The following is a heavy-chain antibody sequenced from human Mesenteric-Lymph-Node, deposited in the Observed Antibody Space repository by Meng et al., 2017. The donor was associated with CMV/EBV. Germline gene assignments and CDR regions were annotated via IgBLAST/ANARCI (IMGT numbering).Heavy chain of an antibody. CDR3: ARDGLALTQQLVPYGMDV. D-gene: IGHD6-13*01. CDR1: GYTFSDYY. V-gene: IGHV1-2*02. J-gene: IGHJ6*02. CDR2: IDPDRGGT. Sequence: ASVKVSCKASGYTFSDYYIHWVRQAPGQGLEWMGWIDPDRGGTNYAQKFQGRVTMTRDTSINTVYMELNRVKSDDTAVYFCARDGLALTQQLVPYGMDVWGQGTTVTVSS.